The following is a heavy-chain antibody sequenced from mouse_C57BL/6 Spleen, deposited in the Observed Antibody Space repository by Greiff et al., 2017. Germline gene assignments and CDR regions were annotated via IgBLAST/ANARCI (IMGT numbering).Heavy chain of an antibody. CDR1: GYSFTGYY. V-gene: IGHV1-43*01. CDR3: AKAYGSSLHWYFDV. D-gene: IGHD1-1*01. CDR2: INPSTGGT. J-gene: IGHJ1*03. Sequence: EVMLVESGPELVKPGASVKISCKASGYSFTGYYMHWVKQSSEKSLEWIGGINPSTGGTSYNQKFKGKATLTVDKSSSTAYMQLKSLTSEDSAVFYCAKAYGSSLHWYFDVWGTGTTVTVSS.